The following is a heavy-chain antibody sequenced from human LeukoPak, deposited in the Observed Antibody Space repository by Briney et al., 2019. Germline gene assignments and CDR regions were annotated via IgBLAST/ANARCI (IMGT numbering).Heavy chain of an antibody. CDR2: IYTSGST. V-gene: IGHV4-4*09. J-gene: IGHJ4*02. D-gene: IGHD2-15*01. Sequence: SETLSLTCTVSGGSISSYYWSWIRQPPGKGLEWIGYIYTSGSTNYNPSLKSRVTISVDTSKSQFSMKLSSVTAADTAVYYCARAYCRGGSCYSPRTFDYWGQGTLVTVSS. CDR1: GGSISSYY. CDR3: ARAYCRGGSCYSPRTFDY.